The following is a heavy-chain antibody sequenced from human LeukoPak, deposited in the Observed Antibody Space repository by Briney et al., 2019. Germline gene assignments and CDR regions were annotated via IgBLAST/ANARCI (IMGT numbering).Heavy chain of an antibody. V-gene: IGHV4-4*07. J-gene: IGHJ5*02. CDR1: GGSISSSY. CDR2: ISTTGVT. Sequence: SETLSLTCTVSGGSISSSYWNWTRQPAGKGLEWIGRISTTGVTNYNPSLKSRLTMSVDMSKRQFSLRLSSVTAADTAVYYCAKDLGDGWFDPWGQGTLVTVSS. D-gene: IGHD1-26*01. CDR3: AKDLGDGWFDP.